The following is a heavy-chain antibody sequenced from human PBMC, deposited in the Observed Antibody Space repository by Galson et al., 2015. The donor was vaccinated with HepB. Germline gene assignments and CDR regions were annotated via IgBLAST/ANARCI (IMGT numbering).Heavy chain of an antibody. V-gene: IGHV1-2*06. J-gene: IGHJ3*02. Sequence: SCKASGYTFTGYYIHWVRQAPGQGLEWMGRISPNSGGTNYAQKFQGRVTMTRDTSISTAYMELSGLRSDDTAVYYCARGGYTYGIDAFDIWGQGTMVTVSS. CDR3: ARGGYTYGIDAFDI. CDR1: GYTFTGYY. D-gene: IGHD5-18*01. CDR2: ISPNSGGT.